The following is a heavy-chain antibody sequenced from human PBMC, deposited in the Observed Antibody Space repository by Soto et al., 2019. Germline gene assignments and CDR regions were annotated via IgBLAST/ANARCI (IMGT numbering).Heavy chain of an antibody. CDR2: IDPSDSYT. CDR1: GGTFSIYW. J-gene: IGHJ4*02. V-gene: IGHV5-10-1*01. Sequence: KVSCKASGGTFSIYWISWVRQMPGKGLEWMGRIDPSDSYTNYSPSFQGHVTISADKSISTAYLQWSSLKASDTAMYYCARRGYYDSSGCYHYWGQGTLVTVS. D-gene: IGHD3-22*01. CDR3: ARRGYYDSSGCYHY.